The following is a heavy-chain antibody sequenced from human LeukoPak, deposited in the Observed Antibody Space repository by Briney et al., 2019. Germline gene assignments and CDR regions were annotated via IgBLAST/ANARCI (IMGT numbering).Heavy chain of an antibody. V-gene: IGHV3-23*01. CDR1: GFTFSSYA. CDR3: AKGGGSGSYYNGMDV. D-gene: IGHD3-10*01. CDR2: ISGSGGST. Sequence: GGSLRLSCAASGFTFSSYAMSWVRQAPGKELEWVSAISGSGGSTYYADSVKGRFTISRDNSKNTLYLQMNSLRAEDTAVYYCAKGGGSGSYYNGMDVWGQGTTVTVSS. J-gene: IGHJ6*02.